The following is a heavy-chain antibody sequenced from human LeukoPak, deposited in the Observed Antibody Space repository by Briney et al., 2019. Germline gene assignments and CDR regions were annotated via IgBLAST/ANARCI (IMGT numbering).Heavy chain of an antibody. CDR2: INTNNGNT. J-gene: IGHJ4*02. CDR1: GYIFTNYG. V-gene: IGHV1-18*01. Sequence: GASVKVSCKASGYIFTNYGMSWVRQAPGQGLEWMGWINTNNGNTNYAQNFRDTVTMTTDTSTNTAYMELRSLGSDDTAIYYCARLLLGSQSRGFEYWGQGTLVTVSS. D-gene: IGHD3-10*01. CDR3: ARLLLGSQSRGFEY.